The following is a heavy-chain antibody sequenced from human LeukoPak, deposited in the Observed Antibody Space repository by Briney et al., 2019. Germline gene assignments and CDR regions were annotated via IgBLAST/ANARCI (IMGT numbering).Heavy chain of an antibody. CDR1: GYSFTSYW. V-gene: IGHV5-51*01. CDR3: ARHSRWFGELYPVDAFDI. Sequence: GESLKISCQGSGYSFTSYWIGWVRQMPGKGLEWMGIIYPGDSDTRYSPSFQGQVTISADKSISTAYLQWSSLKASDTAMYYCARHSRWFGELYPVDAFDIWGQGTMVTVSS. D-gene: IGHD3-10*01. CDR2: IYPGDSDT. J-gene: IGHJ3*02.